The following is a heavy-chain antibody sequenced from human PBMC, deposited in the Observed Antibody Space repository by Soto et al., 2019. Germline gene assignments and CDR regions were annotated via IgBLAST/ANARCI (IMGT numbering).Heavy chain of an antibody. CDR1: GFSFNNYN. J-gene: IGHJ6*03. CDR3: ARASWGLLNSAFYYHMDV. Sequence: GGSLRLSCAASGFSFNNYNMNWVRQAPGEGLEWVSFISSSTSYIYYADSGKGRFTISRDNAKNSLYLQMNSLRAEDTAVYYCARASWGLLNSAFYYHMDVWGKGTPVTVSS. V-gene: IGHV3-21*01. CDR2: ISSSTSYI. D-gene: IGHD1-26*01.